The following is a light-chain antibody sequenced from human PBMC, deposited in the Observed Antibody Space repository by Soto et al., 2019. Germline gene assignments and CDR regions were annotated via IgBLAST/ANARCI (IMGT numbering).Light chain of an antibody. CDR2: DVN. CDR1: SSDVGSYNR. V-gene: IGLV2-18*02. Sequence: QSVLTQPPSVSGSPGQSVAISCTGISSDVGSYNRVSWYQQPPGTAPKLMIYDVNNRPSGVPDRFSGSKSGNTASLTISGLQAEDEADYYCSSYTISSTYVFGTGTKLTVL. CDR3: SSYTISSTYV. J-gene: IGLJ1*01.